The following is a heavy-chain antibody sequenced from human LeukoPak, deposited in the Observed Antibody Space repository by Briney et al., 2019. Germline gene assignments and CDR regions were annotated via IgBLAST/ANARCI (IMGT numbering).Heavy chain of an antibody. J-gene: IGHJ5*02. CDR3: ARLAAEGLMVRGVIITSKDNWFDP. V-gene: IGHV1-18*01. Sequence: GASVTVSCKASGYTFTSYGISWVRQAPGQGLEWMGWISAYNGNTNYAQKLQGRVTMTTDTSTSTAYMELRSLRSDDTAVYYCARLAAEGLMVRGVIITSKDNWFDPWGQGTLVTVSS. CDR2: ISAYNGNT. CDR1: GYTFTSYG. D-gene: IGHD3-10*01.